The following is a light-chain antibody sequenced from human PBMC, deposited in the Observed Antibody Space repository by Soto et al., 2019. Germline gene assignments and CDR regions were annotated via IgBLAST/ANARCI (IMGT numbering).Light chain of an antibody. J-gene: IGKJ4*01. CDR2: KAS. V-gene: IGKV1-5*03. CDR1: RSISAW. Sequence: DIPMTQSPSTLSASLGDRVTITCRASRSISAWLAWYQLKPGKAPKLLIYKASTLEIGVPSRFSGSGSGTEFTLTISSLQPDDFATYYCQQYNSNPLTFGGGTKVEIK. CDR3: QQYNSNPLT.